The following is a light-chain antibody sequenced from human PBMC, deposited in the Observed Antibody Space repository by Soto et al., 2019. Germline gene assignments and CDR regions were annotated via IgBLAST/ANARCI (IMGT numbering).Light chain of an antibody. Sequence: QPVLTQSPSASDSLGASVKLTCTLSSGHGSYAIAWHQQQPEKGPRHLMKVNSDGTHSKGDGIPDRFSGSSSGAERYLTISSLQSEDEADYYCQTWGTGIRVFGGGTKVTVL. CDR3: QTWGTGIRV. J-gene: IGLJ3*02. V-gene: IGLV4-69*01. CDR2: VNSDGTH. CDR1: SGHGSYA.